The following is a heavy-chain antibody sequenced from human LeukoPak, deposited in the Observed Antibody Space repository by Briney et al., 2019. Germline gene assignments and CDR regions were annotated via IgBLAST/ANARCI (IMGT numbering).Heavy chain of an antibody. CDR1: GYTFTSYY. J-gene: IGHJ5*02. CDR2: MNPNSGNT. Sequence: ASVKVSCKASGYTFTSYYMHWVRQAPGQGLEWMGWMNPNSGNTGYAQKFQGRVTMTRNTSISTAYMELSSLRSEDTAVHYCARGERLRFLEWLSQYWFDPWGQGTLVTVSS. CDR3: ARGERLRFLEWLSQYWFDP. V-gene: IGHV1-8*02. D-gene: IGHD3-3*01.